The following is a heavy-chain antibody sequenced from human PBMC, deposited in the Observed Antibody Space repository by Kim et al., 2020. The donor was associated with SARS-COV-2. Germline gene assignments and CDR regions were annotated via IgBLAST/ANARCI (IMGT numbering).Heavy chain of an antibody. CDR3: ARGGSSGTTEGYFDY. J-gene: IGHJ4*02. V-gene: IGHV4-34*01. D-gene: IGHD1-7*01. Sequence: PSLKCRVTISVDTAKNQFSRKLSSVTAADTAVYYCARGGSSGTTEGYFDYWGQGTLVTVSS.